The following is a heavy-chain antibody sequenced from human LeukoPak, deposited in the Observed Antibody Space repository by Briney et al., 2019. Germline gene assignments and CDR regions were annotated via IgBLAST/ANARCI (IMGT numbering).Heavy chain of an antibody. V-gene: IGHV4-59*08. J-gene: IGHJ4*02. Sequence: SETLSLTCTVSGGSINNYYWSWIRQPPGKGLEWIGSIYYSGITHYNPSLKSRVTMSVDTSKNQFSLKLSSVTAADTAVYYCARLDRGINGGYYVDFWGQGTLVTVPS. CDR3: ARLDRGINGGYYVDF. CDR1: GGSINNYY. D-gene: IGHD2-8*01. CDR2: IYYSGIT.